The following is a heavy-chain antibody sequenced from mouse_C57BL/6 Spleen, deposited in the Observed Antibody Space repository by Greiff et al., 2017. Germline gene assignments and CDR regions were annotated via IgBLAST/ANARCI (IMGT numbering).Heavy chain of an antibody. V-gene: IGHV1-62-2*01. J-gene: IGHJ4*01. CDR2: FYPGSGSI. CDR1: GYTFTEYT. CDR3: ARHEDQSYYAMDD. Sequence: VQGVESGAELVKPGASVKLSCKASGYTFTEYTIHWVKQRSVQGLEWIGWFYPGSGSIKYTEKFKDKATLTADKSSSPVYRELSRLPSEDSAVYFCARHEDQSYYAMDDWGQGTSVTVSS.